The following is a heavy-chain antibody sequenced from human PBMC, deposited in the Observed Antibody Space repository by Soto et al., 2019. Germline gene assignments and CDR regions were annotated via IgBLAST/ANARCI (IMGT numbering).Heavy chain of an antibody. CDR3: AKDQYYYAGSGRKYYYYAMDV. J-gene: IGHJ6*02. D-gene: IGHD3-22*01. CDR1: GFIFSNYG. CDR2: ISDEGSKK. Sequence: PGGSLRLSCVASGFIFSNYGMHWVRQAPGKGLEWVAVISDEGSKKYHADSVKGRFTISRDNSKNTLYLEMNSLRAEDTAVYYCAKDQYYYAGSGRKYYYYAMDVWGQGTTVTVSS. V-gene: IGHV3-30*18.